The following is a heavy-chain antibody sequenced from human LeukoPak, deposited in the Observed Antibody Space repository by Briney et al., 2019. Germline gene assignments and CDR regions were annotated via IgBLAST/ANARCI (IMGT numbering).Heavy chain of an antibody. CDR3: ATASFYYDTSGYPFDY. CDR1: GYTFTGYY. Sequence: ASVKVSCKASGYTFTGYYMHWVRQAPGKGLEWMGGFDPEDDETVYAQTFQGRVTMTEDTSTDTAYMELSSLRSEDTAVYYCATASFYYDTSGYPFDYWGQGTLVTVSS. CDR2: FDPEDDET. V-gene: IGHV1-24*01. D-gene: IGHD3-22*01. J-gene: IGHJ4*02.